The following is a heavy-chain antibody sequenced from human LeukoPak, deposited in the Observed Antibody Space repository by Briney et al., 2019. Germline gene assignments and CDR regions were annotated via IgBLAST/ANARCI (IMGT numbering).Heavy chain of an antibody. CDR1: GGSISSYY. CDR3: ARDRLPGWTTSFDS. J-gene: IGHJ4*02. D-gene: IGHD2-2*01. Sequence: SETLSLTCTVSGGSISSYYWSWIRQPPGEGLEWIGYIYGSGITSYNPSLKSRVTISIATSKSQFSLNLNSVTAADTAVYYCARDRLPGWTTSFDSWGQGILVTVSS. CDR2: IYGSGIT. V-gene: IGHV4-59*01.